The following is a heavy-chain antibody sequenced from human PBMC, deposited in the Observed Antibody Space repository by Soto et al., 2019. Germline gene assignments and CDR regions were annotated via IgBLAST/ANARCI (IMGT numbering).Heavy chain of an antibody. Sequence: QMQLQESGPGLVKPSQPLSLTCTVSGGSIGGGGFYWTWVRLRPGEGLEWIGNIYDSGSAYYTPSLESRISMSLDTSENQPSLSLTSVTVAGTALYYSARAVILTTKNIRDLWCPGTMVAGSS. CDR2: IYDSGSA. V-gene: IGHV4-31*02. CDR1: GGSIGGGGFY. CDR3: ARAVILTTKNIRDL. D-gene: IGHD1-1*01. J-gene: IGHJ3*01.